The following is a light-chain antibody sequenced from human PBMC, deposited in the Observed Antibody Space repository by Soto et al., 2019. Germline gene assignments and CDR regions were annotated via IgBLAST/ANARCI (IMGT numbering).Light chain of an antibody. CDR3: QQYNNWPPWT. CDR2: GAS. Sequence: VMTQSPAALSVSPGERATLSCRASQSVSSSLAWYQQKPGQAPRLLIYGASTRATGVPARFSGSGSGTEFTLPISSLQSEDFAVYYCQQYNNWPPWTFGQGTKVEIK. V-gene: IGKV3-15*01. CDR1: QSVSSS. J-gene: IGKJ1*01.